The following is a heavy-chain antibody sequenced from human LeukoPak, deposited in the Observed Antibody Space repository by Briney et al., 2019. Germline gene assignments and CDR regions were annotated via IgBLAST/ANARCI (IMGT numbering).Heavy chain of an antibody. CDR3: ARARGRSINDAFDI. CDR2: ISSSSSTI. Sequence: SGGSLRLSCAASGFTFSSYSMNWVRQAPGKGLEWVSYISSSSSTIYYADSVKGRFTISRDNAKNSLYLQMNSLRAEDTAVYYCARARGRSINDAFDIWGQGTMVTVSS. CDR1: GFTFSSYS. D-gene: IGHD3-16*01. V-gene: IGHV3-48*01. J-gene: IGHJ3*02.